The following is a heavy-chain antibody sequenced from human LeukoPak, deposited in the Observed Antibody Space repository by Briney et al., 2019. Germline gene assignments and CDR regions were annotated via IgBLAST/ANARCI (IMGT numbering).Heavy chain of an antibody. Sequence: SETLSLTCAVYGESFSSYYWSWIRQPPGKGLEWIGEIDHSGSTNYNPSLRSRVTISVDTSKNQFSPKLSSVTAADTAVYYCARGRRYDYVWGSYRHAFDIWGQGTRVTVSS. CDR1: GESFSSYY. J-gene: IGHJ3*02. CDR2: IDHSGST. CDR3: ARGRRYDYVWGSYRHAFDI. V-gene: IGHV4-34*01. D-gene: IGHD3-16*02.